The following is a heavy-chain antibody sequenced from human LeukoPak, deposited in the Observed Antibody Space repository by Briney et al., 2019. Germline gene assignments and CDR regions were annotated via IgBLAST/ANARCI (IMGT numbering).Heavy chain of an antibody. D-gene: IGHD7-27*01. J-gene: IGHJ4*02. Sequence: QSGGSLRLSCAASGFTISGYDMGWVLQAPGKGLEWVSTISRSGGDTYYADSVRGRFTISRDNSKNMLYLQMNNLRVDDAAVYYCARHWVWGQGTLVTVSS. CDR3: ARHWV. CDR1: GFTISGYD. V-gene: IGHV3-23*01. CDR2: ISRSGGDT.